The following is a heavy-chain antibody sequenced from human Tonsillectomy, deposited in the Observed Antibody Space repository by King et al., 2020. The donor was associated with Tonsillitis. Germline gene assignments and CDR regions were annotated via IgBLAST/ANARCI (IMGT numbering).Heavy chain of an antibody. V-gene: IGHV3-7*01. CDR1: GLTFSSYW. J-gene: IGHJ4*02. D-gene: IGHD2-21*02. Sequence: VQLVESGGGLVQPGGSLRLSCAASGLTFSSYWMSWVRQAPGKGLEWVANIKQDGSEKYYVDSVKGRFTISRDNAKNTLYLQMNSLRAEDTAVYYCAGGPVLYCGGDCSGYFDYWGQGTLVTVSS. CDR2: IKQDGSEK. CDR3: AGGPVLYCGGDCSGYFDY.